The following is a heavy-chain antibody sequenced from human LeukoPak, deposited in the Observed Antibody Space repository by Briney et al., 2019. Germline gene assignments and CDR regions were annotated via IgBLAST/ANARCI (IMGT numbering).Heavy chain of an antibody. CDR1: GYTFTSYD. CDR2: MNPNSGNT. V-gene: IGHV1-8*01. Sequence: ASVKVSCKASGYTFTSYDINWVRQATGQGLEWMGWMNPNSGNTGYAQKFQGRVTMTRNTSISTAYMELSSLRSEDTAVYYCARDKFVNYNWFDPLGQGTLVTVSS. J-gene: IGHJ5*02. D-gene: IGHD2-21*01. CDR3: ARDKFVNYNWFDP.